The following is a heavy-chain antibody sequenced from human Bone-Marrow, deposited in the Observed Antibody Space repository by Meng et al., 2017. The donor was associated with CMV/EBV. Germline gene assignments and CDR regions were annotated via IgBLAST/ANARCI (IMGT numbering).Heavy chain of an antibody. Sequence: ASVKVSCKASGYTFTGYYMHWVRQAPGQGLEWMGWINPNSGGTNYAQKFQGRVTMTRDTSISTAYMELSRLRSDDTAVYYCAVADIVVVGGVNDWGQGTLVTVSS. CDR1: GYTFTGYY. CDR3: AVADIVVVGGVND. J-gene: IGHJ4*02. D-gene: IGHD2-2*01. CDR2: INPNSGGT. V-gene: IGHV1-2*02.